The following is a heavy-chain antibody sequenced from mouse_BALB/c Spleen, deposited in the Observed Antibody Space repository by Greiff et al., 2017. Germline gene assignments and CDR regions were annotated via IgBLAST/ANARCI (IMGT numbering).Heavy chain of an antibody. J-gene: IGHJ3*01. CDR3: ARSPYGKAWFAY. Sequence: EVKVEESGGGLVQPGGSRKLSCAASGFTFSSFGMHWVRQAPEKGLEWVAYISSGSSTIYYADTVKGRFTISRDNPKNTLFLQMTSLRSEDTAMYYCARSPYGKAWFAYWGQGTLVTVSA. D-gene: IGHD2-1*01. V-gene: IGHV5-17*02. CDR2: ISSGSSTI. CDR1: GFTFSSFG.